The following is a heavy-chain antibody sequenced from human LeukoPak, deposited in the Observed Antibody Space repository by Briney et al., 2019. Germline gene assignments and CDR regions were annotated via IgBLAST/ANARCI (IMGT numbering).Heavy chain of an antibody. Sequence: SETLSLTCTVSGCSISSYYWSWIRQPPGKGLEWIGNIYYSGSTNYNPSVKSRVTISVDTSKNQFSLELTSVTAADTGVYYCERGSGWYYYWGQGTLVTVSS. V-gene: IGHV4-59*08. D-gene: IGHD6-19*01. CDR1: GCSISSYY. CDR3: ERGSGWYYY. J-gene: IGHJ4*02. CDR2: IYYSGST.